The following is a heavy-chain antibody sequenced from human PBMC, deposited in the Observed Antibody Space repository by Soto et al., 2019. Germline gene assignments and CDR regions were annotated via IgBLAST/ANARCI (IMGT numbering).Heavy chain of an antibody. J-gene: IGHJ5*02. CDR2: INPHSGGT. Sequence: QVRLVQSGAEMKKPGASVKVSCGTSGYTFTGYHIHWVRQAPGQGLEWMGWINPHSGGTNYAQEFRGRVTMTRDTSISTAYMEVNSLRSDDTAVYYCARGCSGGTCFLFDIWGQGTLVTVTS. CDR1: GYTFTGYH. D-gene: IGHD2-15*01. V-gene: IGHV1-2*02. CDR3: ARGCSGGTCFLFDI.